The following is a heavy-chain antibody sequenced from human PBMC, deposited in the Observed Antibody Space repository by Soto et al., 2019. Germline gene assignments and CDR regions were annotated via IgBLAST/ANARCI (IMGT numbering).Heavy chain of an antibody. V-gene: IGHV3-30*18. J-gene: IGHJ6*02. CDR1: GFTFSSYG. Sequence: QVQLVESGGGVVQPGRSLRLSCAASGFTFSSYGMHWVRQAPGKGLEWVAVISYDGSNKYYADSVKGRFTISRDNSKTTLYLQMNSLRAEDTAVYYCAKVRCSSTSCYSYYYYYGMDVWGQGTTVTVSS. CDR2: ISYDGSNK. CDR3: AKVRCSSTSCYSYYYYYGMDV. D-gene: IGHD2-2*01.